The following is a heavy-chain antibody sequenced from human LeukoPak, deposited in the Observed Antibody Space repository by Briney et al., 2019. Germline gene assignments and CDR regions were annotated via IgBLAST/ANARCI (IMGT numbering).Heavy chain of an antibody. V-gene: IGHV6-1*01. Sequence: SQTLSLTCAISGDSVSRNSAAWNWIRQSPSRGLEWLGRTDYRSKWYNDYAVSVKSRITINPDTSKNQLSLQLNSVTPEDTAVYYCARELLYYHDSSGYFPAPYYFDYWGQGTLVTVSS. CDR2: TDYRSKWYN. D-gene: IGHD3-22*01. CDR3: ARELLYYHDSSGYFPAPYYFDY. CDR1: GDSVSRNSAA. J-gene: IGHJ4*02.